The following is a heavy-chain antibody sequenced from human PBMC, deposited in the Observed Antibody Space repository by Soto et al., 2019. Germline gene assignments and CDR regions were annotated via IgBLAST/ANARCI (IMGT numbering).Heavy chain of an antibody. J-gene: IGHJ5*02. Sequence: QVQLQQWGAGLLKPSETLSLTCAVYGGSFSRYYWSWIRQPPGKGLEWIWEINHSGSTNYNPSLKSRFTVAVDTSNNQCSLKLSFVTAADTAVYYCARGGTPTPQLVRVPTTWFDPWGQGTLVTVSS. V-gene: IGHV4-34*01. CDR3: ARGGTPTPQLVRVPTTWFDP. D-gene: IGHD6-13*01. CDR1: GGSFSRYY. CDR2: INHSGST.